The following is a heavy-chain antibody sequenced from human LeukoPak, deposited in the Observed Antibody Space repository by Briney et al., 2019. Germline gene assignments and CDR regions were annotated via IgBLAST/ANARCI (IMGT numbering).Heavy chain of an antibody. V-gene: IGHV3-23*01. J-gene: IGHJ4*02. CDR1: GFTFSTFA. D-gene: IGHD3-3*01. CDR2: ITGAGDTT. Sequence: PGGSLRLSCAASGFTFSTFAMSWVHQDPGRGLEWVSSITGAGDTTYYPESVKGRFIISRDNSKNTLYLQMNSLRVEDTALYFCVRDRNYYEALQRSYWGQGTLVTVSS. CDR3: VRDRNYYEALQRSY.